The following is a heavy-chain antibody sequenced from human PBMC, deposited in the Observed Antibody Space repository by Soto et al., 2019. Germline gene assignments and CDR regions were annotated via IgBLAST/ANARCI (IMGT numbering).Heavy chain of an antibody. CDR2: INHSGST. J-gene: IGHJ5*02. V-gene: IGHV4-34*01. CDR3: ARGRPNCSSTRCYRGGNWFDP. D-gene: IGHD2-2*02. Sequence: SATLSLPFAVYGGSFSCNYCSWIRHPPGKGLELIGEINHSGSTNYNPSLKSRVTISVDTSKNQFSLKLSSVTAADTAVYYCARGRPNCSSTRCYRGGNWFDPWGQGTLVTVSS. CDR1: GGSFSCNY.